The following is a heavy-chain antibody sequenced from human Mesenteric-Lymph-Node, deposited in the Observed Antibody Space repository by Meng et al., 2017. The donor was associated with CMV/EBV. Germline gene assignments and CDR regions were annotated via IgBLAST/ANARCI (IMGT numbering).Heavy chain of an antibody. CDR2: IYRGDNT. CDR3: TGDSVSNPNLDY. Sequence: EVDLVGSWGGLVPPGGSLRLSCAASGFNVRDKYMSWVRQAPGKGLEWVCIIYRGDNTYYIDSVKDRFTVSRDNSKNTMYLQMNSLRVEDTAVYYCTGDSVSNPNLDYWGQGTLVTVSS. J-gene: IGHJ4*02. CDR1: GFNVRDKY. V-gene: IGHV3-66*01. D-gene: IGHD3-10*01.